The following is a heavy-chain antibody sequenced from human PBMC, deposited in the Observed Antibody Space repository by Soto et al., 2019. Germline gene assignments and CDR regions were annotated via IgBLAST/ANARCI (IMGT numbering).Heavy chain of an antibody. Sequence: GGSLRLSCAASGFTFSNDDMHWVRQATGKGLEWVSAIGTGGDTYYPGSVKGRFTISRENAKNSLYLQMNSLRAGDTAVYYCARDSRDYYDSRGQPYYHGMDVWGQGTTVTVS. D-gene: IGHD3-22*01. J-gene: IGHJ6*02. CDR3: ARDSRDYYDSRGQPYYHGMDV. CDR1: GFTFSNDD. CDR2: IGTGGDT. V-gene: IGHV3-13*04.